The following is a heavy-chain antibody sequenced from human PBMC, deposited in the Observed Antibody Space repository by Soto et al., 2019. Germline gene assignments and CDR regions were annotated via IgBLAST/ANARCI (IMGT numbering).Heavy chain of an antibody. Sequence: QITLKESGPTLVKSTQTLTLTCTFSGFSLSTSGVGVGWIRQPPGKPLEWLALIYWDDDKRYSPSLKSRLTITKDASKNQVVLTMNNMDPVDTATYDCEHRITIGFDYWGQGTLVTVSS. CDR3: EHRITIGFDY. CDR2: IYWDDDK. CDR1: GFSLSTSGVG. J-gene: IGHJ4*02. V-gene: IGHV2-5*02. D-gene: IGHD3-9*01.